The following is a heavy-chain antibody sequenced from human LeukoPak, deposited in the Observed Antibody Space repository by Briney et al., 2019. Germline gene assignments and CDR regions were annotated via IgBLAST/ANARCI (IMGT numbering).Heavy chain of an antibody. Sequence: ASVKVSCKASGYTFTSHGISWVRQAPGQGLEWMGWISAYNGNTNYAQKLQGRVTMTTDTSTSTAYMELRSLRSDDTAVYYCARVQGKQQLTSFYYYGMDVWGQGTTVTVSS. J-gene: IGHJ6*02. CDR1: GYTFTSHG. D-gene: IGHD6-13*01. V-gene: IGHV1-18*01. CDR2: ISAYNGNT. CDR3: ARVQGKQQLTSFYYYGMDV.